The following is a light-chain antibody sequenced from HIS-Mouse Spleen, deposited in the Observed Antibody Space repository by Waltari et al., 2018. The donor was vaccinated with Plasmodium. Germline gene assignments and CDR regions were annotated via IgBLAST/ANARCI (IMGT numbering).Light chain of an antibody. Sequence: EIVMTQSPAPLSVSPGERAPPSCSASQSVSSNLAWYQQKPGQAPRLLIYGASTRATGIPARFSGSGSGTEFTLTISSLQSEDFAVYYCQQYNNWSFTFGPGTKVDIK. CDR1: QSVSSN. V-gene: IGKV3D-15*01. CDR2: GAS. CDR3: QQYNNWSFT. J-gene: IGKJ3*01.